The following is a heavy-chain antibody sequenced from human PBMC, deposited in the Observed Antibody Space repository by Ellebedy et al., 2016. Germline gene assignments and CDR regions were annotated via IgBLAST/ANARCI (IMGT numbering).Heavy chain of an antibody. CDR2: IWYDGSNK. Sequence: GGSLRLXXAASGFTFSNYGMHWVRQPQGKGLEWVAVIWYDGSNKYYEASVKGRFTISRDNSKNTLHLQMNSLRAEDTAVYYCARVHSVRGLIVSQDYGMDVWGQGTTVTVSS. V-gene: IGHV3-33*01. CDR1: GFTFSNYG. D-gene: IGHD3-10*01. J-gene: IGHJ6*02. CDR3: ARVHSVRGLIVSQDYGMDV.